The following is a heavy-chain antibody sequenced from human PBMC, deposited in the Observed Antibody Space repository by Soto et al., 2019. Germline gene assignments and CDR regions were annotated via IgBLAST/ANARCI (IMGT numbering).Heavy chain of an antibody. CDR2: ISGSGGST. V-gene: IGHV3-23*01. D-gene: IGHD2-2*01. Sequence: GGSLRLSCAASGFTFSSYAMSWVRQAPGKGLEWVSAISGSGGSTYYADSVKGRFTISRDNSKNTLYLQMNSLRAEDTAVYYCAKEDPYCSSTSCQNYYYYHGMDVWGQGTTVTVSS. J-gene: IGHJ6*02. CDR1: GFTFSSYA. CDR3: AKEDPYCSSTSCQNYYYYHGMDV.